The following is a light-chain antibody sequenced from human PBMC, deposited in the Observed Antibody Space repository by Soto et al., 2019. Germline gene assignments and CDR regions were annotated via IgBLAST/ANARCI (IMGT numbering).Light chain of an antibody. CDR1: FSNIGSNP. J-gene: IGLJ1*01. V-gene: IGLV1-44*01. Sequence: QSVLTRPPSASGTPGQRVTISCSGSFSNIGSNPVNWYQQLPGTAPKLLIYSNNQRPSGVPDRFSGSKSGTSASLAISGLQSEDEADYYCAAWDGSLKGYVFGTGTKLTVL. CDR2: SNN. CDR3: AAWDGSLKGYV.